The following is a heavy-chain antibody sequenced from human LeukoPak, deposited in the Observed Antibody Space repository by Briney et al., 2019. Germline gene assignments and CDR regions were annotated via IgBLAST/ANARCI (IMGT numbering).Heavy chain of an antibody. Sequence: GGSLRLSCAASGFTFSNYNMNWVRQAPGTGLEGVSYISSSSGIIYYADSVKGRFTISRDNAKNSLYLQMDSLRVEDTAVYYCATDFNKGFDPWGQGTLVTVSS. D-gene: IGHD1/OR15-1a*01. CDR3: ATDFNKGFDP. CDR2: ISSSSGII. V-gene: IGHV3-48*04. J-gene: IGHJ5*02. CDR1: GFTFSNYN.